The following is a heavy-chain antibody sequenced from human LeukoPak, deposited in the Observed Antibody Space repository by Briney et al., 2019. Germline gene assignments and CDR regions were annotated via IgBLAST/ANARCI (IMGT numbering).Heavy chain of an antibody. Sequence: GGSLRLSCAASGFTFSSYAMHWVRQAPGKGLEWVAVISYDGSNKYYADSVKGRFTISRDNSKNTLYLQMNSLRADDTAVYYCARKGTRQATITEADLFDYWGQGTLVTVSS. CDR1: GFTFSSYA. D-gene: IGHD5-12*01. CDR2: ISYDGSNK. V-gene: IGHV3-30*04. J-gene: IGHJ4*02. CDR3: ARKGTRQATITEADLFDY.